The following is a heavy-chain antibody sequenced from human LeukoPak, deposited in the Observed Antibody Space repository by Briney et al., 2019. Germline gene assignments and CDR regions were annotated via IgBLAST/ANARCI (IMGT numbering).Heavy chain of an antibody. D-gene: IGHD3-10*01. Sequence: SVKVSCKASGGTFSSYAISGVRQAPGQGLEWMGGVIPIFGTANYAQKFQGRVTITADESTSTAYMELSSLRSEDTAVYYCARGGITYYYGSGSPPYYYYYMDVWGKGTTVTISS. J-gene: IGHJ6*03. V-gene: IGHV1-69*13. CDR1: GGTFSSYA. CDR2: VIPIFGTA. CDR3: ARGGITYYYGSGSPPYYYYYMDV.